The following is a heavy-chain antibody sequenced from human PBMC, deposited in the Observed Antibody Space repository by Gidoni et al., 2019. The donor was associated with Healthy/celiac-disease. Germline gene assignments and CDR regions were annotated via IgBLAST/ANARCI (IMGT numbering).Heavy chain of an antibody. CDR2: ISGSGGST. J-gene: IGHJ4*02. CDR1: GFTFSSYA. D-gene: IGHD2-15*01. Sequence: EVQLLESGGGLVQPGGSLRLSCAASGFTFSSYAMRWVRQAPGKGLEWVSAISGSGGSTYYADSVKGRFTISRDNSKNTLYLQMNSLRAEDTAVYYCAKDLYRAPYCSGGSCSPADYWGQGTLVTVSS. V-gene: IGHV3-23*01. CDR3: AKDLYRAPYCSGGSCSPADY.